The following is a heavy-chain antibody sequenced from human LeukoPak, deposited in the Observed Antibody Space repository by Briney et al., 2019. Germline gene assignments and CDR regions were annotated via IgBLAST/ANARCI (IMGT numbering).Heavy chain of an antibody. CDR1: GFTFSHYA. D-gene: IGHD3-22*01. Sequence: GGSLTLSCAAAGFTFSHYAMHWVRQAPGEGLEWVSCITSCSSYIYYAESVKGRFTISRDNAKNSLYLQMNSLRAEDTAVYYCARGVGSSGGVGYWGQGTLVTVSS. J-gene: IGHJ4*02. V-gene: IGHV3-21*01. CDR2: ITSCSSYI. CDR3: ARGVGSSGGVGY.